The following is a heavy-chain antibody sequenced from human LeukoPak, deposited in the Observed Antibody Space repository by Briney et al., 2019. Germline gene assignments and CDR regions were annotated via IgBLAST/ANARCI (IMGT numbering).Heavy chain of an antibody. D-gene: IGHD4-17*01. CDR2: IKQGGREK. V-gene: IGHV3-7*03. CDR3: ARGPNYGARTDYLDY. CDR1: GFTFSSHW. J-gene: IGHJ4*02. Sequence: PGGSLRLSCVASGFTFSSHWMNWVRQAPGKGLEWVANIKQGGREKNYVDSVKGRFTVSRDDAMNSLYLQMNSLGAEDTAIYYCARGPNYGARTDYLDYWGQGTLVTVSS.